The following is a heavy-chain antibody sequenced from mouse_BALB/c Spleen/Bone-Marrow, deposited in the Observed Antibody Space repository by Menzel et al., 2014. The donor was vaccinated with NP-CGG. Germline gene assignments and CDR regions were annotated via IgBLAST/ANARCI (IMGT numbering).Heavy chain of an antibody. J-gene: IGHJ4*01. CDR1: GYAFSSYW. CDR3: ARNSGAMDY. V-gene: IGHV1-80*01. CDR2: IYPGDGDT. D-gene: IGHD3-1*01. Sequence: QVQLKESGAELVRPGSSVKISCKASGYAFSSYWTNWVKQRPGQGLEWIGQIYPGDGDTNYNGKFKGKATLTADKSSSTAYMQLSSLTSEDSAVYFCARNSGAMDYWGQGTSVTVSS.